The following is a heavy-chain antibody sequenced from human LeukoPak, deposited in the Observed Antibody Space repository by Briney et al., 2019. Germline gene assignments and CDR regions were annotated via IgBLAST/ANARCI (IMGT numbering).Heavy chain of an antibody. CDR3: ARGPYRGGYDIFDY. CDR1: GFTVSSNY. Sequence: PGGSLRPSCTAPGFTVSSNYMTWVRQAPGKRLEWVSVIYSGGRTYYADSVKGRFTISRDNSKNTVYLQMNSLRAEDTAVYYCARGPYRGGYDIFDYWGQGTLVTVSS. V-gene: IGHV3-66*01. CDR2: IYSGGRT. D-gene: IGHD5-12*01. J-gene: IGHJ4*02.